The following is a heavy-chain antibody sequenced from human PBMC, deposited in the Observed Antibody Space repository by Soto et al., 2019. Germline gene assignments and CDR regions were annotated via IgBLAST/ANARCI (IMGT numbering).Heavy chain of an antibody. Sequence: PSQTMSLPCTVAGGSIGSRSYCWGWIRQPPGKGLEWIGSIYYSGSTYYNPSLKSRVTISVDTSKNQFSLKLSSVTAADTAVYYCARQQVLLWFGELFLNWFDPWGQGTLVTVSS. CDR1: GGSIGSRSYC. V-gene: IGHV4-39*01. CDR3: ARQQVLLWFGELFLNWFDP. D-gene: IGHD3-10*01. J-gene: IGHJ5*02. CDR2: IYYSGST.